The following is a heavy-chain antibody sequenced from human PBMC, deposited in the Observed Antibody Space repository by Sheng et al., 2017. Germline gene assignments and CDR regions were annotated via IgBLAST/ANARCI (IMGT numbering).Heavy chain of an antibody. D-gene: IGHD3-10*01. CDR1: GFTFSSYS. CDR3: AAITMVRGVITANDY. V-gene: IGHV3-21*01. Sequence: EVQLVESGGGLVKPGGSLRLSCAASGFTFSSYSMNWVRQAPGKGLEWVSSISSSSSYIYYADSVKGRFTISRDNAKNSLYLQMNSLRAEDTAVYYCAAITMVRGVITANDYWGQGTLVTVSS. J-gene: IGHJ4*02. CDR2: ISSSSSYI.